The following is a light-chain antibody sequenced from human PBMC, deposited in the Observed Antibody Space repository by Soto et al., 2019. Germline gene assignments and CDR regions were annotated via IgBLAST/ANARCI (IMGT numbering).Light chain of an antibody. Sequence: DIQMTQSPSTLSAFVGDRVTITCRASQSIGRWLAWYQQKPGKAPKLLIYDASSLESGVPSRFSGSGSGTEFTLTISSLQPDDFATHYCQQYNTYSPERTFGQGTKVDIK. CDR3: QQYNTYSPERT. J-gene: IGKJ1*01. V-gene: IGKV1-5*01. CDR2: DAS. CDR1: QSIGRW.